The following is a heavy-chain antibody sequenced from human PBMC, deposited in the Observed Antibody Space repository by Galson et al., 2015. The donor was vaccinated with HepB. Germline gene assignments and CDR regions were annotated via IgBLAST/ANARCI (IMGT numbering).Heavy chain of an antibody. CDR1: GFSLSTSGMC. V-gene: IGHV2-70*01. CDR2: IDWDDDK. J-gene: IGHJ4*02. Sequence: PALVKPTQTLTLTCTFSGFSLSTSGMCVSWIRQPPGKALEWLALIDWDDDKYYSTSLKTRLTISKDTSKNQVVLTMTNMDPVDTATYYCARMSDLSLRHSGWQLIDYWGQGTLVTVSS. D-gene: IGHD6-19*01. CDR3: ARMSDLSLRHSGWQLIDY.